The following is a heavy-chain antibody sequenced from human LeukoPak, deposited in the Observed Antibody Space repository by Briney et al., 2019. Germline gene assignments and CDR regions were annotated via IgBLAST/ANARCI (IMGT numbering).Heavy chain of an antibody. CDR3: AKDGAYSSGWYYGYYYYYMDV. J-gene: IGHJ6*03. CDR2: ISSSSSSI. V-gene: IGHV3-11*04. CDR1: GFTFSDYY. D-gene: IGHD6-19*01. Sequence: PGGSLRLSCAASGFTFSDYYMSLIRQAPGKGPEWVSYISSSSSSIYYAGSVKGRFTISRDNSKNTMYLQMNSLRDEDTAVYYCAKDGAYSSGWYYGYYYYYMDVWGKGTTVTVSS.